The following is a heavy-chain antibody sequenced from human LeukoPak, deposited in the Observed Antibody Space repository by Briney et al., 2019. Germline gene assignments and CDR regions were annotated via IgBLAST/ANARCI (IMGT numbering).Heavy chain of an antibody. CDR3: ARAIVFDAFDI. D-gene: IGHD3-16*02. V-gene: IGHV3-53*01. J-gene: IGHJ3*02. CDR2: IYSGGST. Sequence: GGSLRLSCAASGFTVSSNNMSWVRQAPGKGLEWVSVIYSGGSTYYADSVKGRFTISRDNSKNTLYLQMNSLRAEDTAVYYCARAIVFDAFDIWGQGTMVTVSS. CDR1: GFTVSSNN.